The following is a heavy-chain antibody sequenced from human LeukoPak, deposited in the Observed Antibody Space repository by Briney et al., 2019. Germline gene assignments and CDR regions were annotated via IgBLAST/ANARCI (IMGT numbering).Heavy chain of an antibody. CDR2: IYIGGST. CDR1: GGSISSGYY. J-gene: IGHJ4*02. V-gene: IGHV4-61*02. Sequence: SQTLSLTCTVSGGSISSGYYWSWIRQPAGKGPEWIGRIYIGGSTNYNPFLKSRVTISVDTSKNQFSLKLSSVTAADTAVYYCAREPAAGSGNYWGQGTLVTVSS. D-gene: IGHD3-10*01. CDR3: AREPAAGSGNY.